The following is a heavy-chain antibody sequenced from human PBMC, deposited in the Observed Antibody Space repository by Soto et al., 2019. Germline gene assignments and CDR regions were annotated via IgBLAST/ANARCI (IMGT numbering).Heavy chain of an antibody. CDR1: GYTFTSYY. Sequence: ASVKVSCKASGYTFTSYYMHWVRQAPGRGLEWMGIINPSGGSTSYAQKFQGRVTMTRDTSTSTVYMELSSLRSEDTAVYYCARISVGLLNGSSWCPLDYGMDVWGEGTTVTVSS. V-gene: IGHV1-46*03. CDR3: ARISVGLLNGSSWCPLDYGMDV. D-gene: IGHD6-13*01. CDR2: INPSGGST. J-gene: IGHJ6*04.